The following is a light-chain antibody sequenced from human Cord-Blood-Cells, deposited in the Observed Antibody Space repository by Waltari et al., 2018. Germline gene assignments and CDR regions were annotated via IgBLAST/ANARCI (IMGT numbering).Light chain of an antibody. J-gene: IGKJ5*01. CDR1: QSLLHSNGYNY. V-gene: IGKV2-28*01. CDR3: MQALQTPIT. CDR2: LGS. Sequence: DLVVTQYPLSVSVTPGLKASSSCMSSQSLLHSNGYNYLDWSLHKPWQSPQLLIYLGSNRASGVPDRFSGSGSGTDFTLKIIRVEAEDVGVYYCMQALQTPITFGQGTRLEIK.